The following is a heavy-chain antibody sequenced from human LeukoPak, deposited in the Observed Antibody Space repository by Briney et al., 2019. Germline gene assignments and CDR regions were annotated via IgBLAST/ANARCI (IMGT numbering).Heavy chain of an antibody. CDR3: AKDWFAAGTG. V-gene: IGHV3-43*02. CDR1: GFTFDDYA. Sequence: RPGGSLRLSCAASGFTFDDYAMHWGRQAPGKGLEWVSLISGDGGSTYYADSVKGRFTISRDNSENSLYLQMNSLRTEDTALYYCAKDWFAAGTGWGQGTLVTVSS. CDR2: ISGDGGST. D-gene: IGHD6-19*01. J-gene: IGHJ4*02.